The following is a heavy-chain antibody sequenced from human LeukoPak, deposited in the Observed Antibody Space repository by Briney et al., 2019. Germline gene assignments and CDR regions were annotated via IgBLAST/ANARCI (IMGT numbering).Heavy chain of an antibody. CDR1: GGTFSSYA. D-gene: IGHD2-15*01. V-gene: IGHV1-69*06. J-gene: IGHJ4*02. CDR2: IIPIFGTA. Sequence: SVKVSCKASGGTFSSYAISWVRQAPGQGLEWMGGIIPIFGTANYAQKFQGRVTITADKSTSTAYMELSSLRSEDTAVYYCATDMVGYCGGVTCYSEAYWGQGILVTVSS. CDR3: ATDMVGYCGGVTCYSEAY.